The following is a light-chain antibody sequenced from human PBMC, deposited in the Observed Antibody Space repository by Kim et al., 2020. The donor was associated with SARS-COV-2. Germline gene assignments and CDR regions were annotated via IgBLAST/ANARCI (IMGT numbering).Light chain of an antibody. CDR3: QQANSFPRT. CDR2: GAS. V-gene: IGKV1-12*01. J-gene: IGKJ5*01. CDR1: QDIATW. Sequence: DIQMTQSPSSVSASVGDRVTITWRASQDIATWLAWYQQKPGKAPKLLIYGASSLQSGVPSRFSGSGSGTDFTLTITSLQPEDFATYYCQQANSFPRTFGQGTRLEIK.